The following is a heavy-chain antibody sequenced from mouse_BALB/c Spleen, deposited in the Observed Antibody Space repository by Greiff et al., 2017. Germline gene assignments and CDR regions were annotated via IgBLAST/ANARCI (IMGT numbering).Heavy chain of an antibody. J-gene: IGHJ4*01. D-gene: IGHD2-3*01. V-gene: IGHV5-4*02. Sequence: EVKVVESGGGLVKPGGSLKLSCAASGFTFSDYYMYWVRQTPEKRLEWVATISDGGSYTYYPDSVKGRFTISRDNAKNNLYLQMSSLKSEDTAMYYCARSDGYVYAMDYWGQGTSVTVSS. CDR3: ARSDGYVYAMDY. CDR1: GFTFSDYY. CDR2: ISDGGSYT.